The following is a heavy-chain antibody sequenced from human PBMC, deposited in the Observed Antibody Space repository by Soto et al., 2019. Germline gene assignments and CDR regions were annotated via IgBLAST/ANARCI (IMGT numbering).Heavy chain of an antibody. CDR2: IYSGGST. CDR1: GFTVSSNY. J-gene: IGHJ6*02. V-gene: IGHV3-66*01. CDR3: ARDGMTTVTSYYYYGMDV. D-gene: IGHD4-17*01. Sequence: EVQLVESGGGLVQPGGSLRLSCAASGFTVSSNYMSWVRQAPGKGLEWVSVIYSGGSTYYADSVKGRFTISRDNSKNTLYLQMNSLRAEDTAVYYCARDGMTTVTSYYYYGMDVWGQGTTVTVSS.